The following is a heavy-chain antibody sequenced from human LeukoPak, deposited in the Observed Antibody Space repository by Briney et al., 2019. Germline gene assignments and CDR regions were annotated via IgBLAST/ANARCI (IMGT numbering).Heavy chain of an antibody. J-gene: IGHJ4*02. CDR3: ARHNTLFGVLVPLDY. V-gene: IGHV4-4*07. Sequence: SETLSLTCTVSGGSISSYYWSWIRQPAGKGLEWIGRIYTSGSTNYSPSLKSRVTISIDKSKNHFSLNLSSVTAADTAVYYCARHNTLFGVLVPLDYWGQGTLVTVSS. CDR1: GGSISSYY. D-gene: IGHD3-3*01. CDR2: IYTSGST.